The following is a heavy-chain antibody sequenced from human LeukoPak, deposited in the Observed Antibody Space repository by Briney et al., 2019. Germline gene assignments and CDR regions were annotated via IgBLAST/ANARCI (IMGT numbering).Heavy chain of an antibody. D-gene: IGHD2-2*01. CDR1: GFTFSSYS. CDR2: ISSSSSYI. J-gene: IGHJ3*02. CDR3: ARDDWYCSSTSCPLDAFDI. V-gene: IGHV3-21*01. Sequence: PGGSLRLSCAASGFTFSSYSMNWVRQAPGKGLEWVSSISSSSSYIYYADSVKGRFTISRDNAKNSLYLQMNSLRAEDTAVYYCARDDWYCSSTSCPLDAFDIWGQGTMVIVSS.